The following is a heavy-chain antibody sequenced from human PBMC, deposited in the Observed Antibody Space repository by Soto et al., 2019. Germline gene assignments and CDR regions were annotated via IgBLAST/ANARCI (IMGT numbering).Heavy chain of an antibody. CDR3: GKEKEDRSGPGYYYGRDV. Sequence: PGGSLRLSCAGSGFTFSTYAMSWVRQAPGKGLEWVSTISGSGGKSYYADSVKGRFTISRDNSKNTLYLQMNSLRAEDTAVYFWGKEKEDRSGPGYYYGRDVGGQGTRVTVSS. V-gene: IGHV3-23*01. CDR2: ISGSGGKS. J-gene: IGHJ6*02. CDR1: GFTFSTYA. D-gene: IGHD3-22*01.